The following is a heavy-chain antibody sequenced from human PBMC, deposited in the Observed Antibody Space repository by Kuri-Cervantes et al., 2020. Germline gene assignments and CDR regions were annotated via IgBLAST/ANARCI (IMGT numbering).Heavy chain of an antibody. CDR3: ARGNIIVVPAAPRYYYYYMDV. V-gene: IGHV1-3*01. J-gene: IGHJ6*03. CDR2: INAGNGNT. CDR1: GYTFTSYA. D-gene: IGHD2-2*01. Sequence: ASVKVSCKASGYTFTSYAMHWVRQAPGQRLEWMGWINAGNGNTKYSQKFQGRVTITADKSTSTAYMELSSLRSEDTAVYYCARGNIIVVPAAPRYYYYYMDVWGKGTTVTVSS.